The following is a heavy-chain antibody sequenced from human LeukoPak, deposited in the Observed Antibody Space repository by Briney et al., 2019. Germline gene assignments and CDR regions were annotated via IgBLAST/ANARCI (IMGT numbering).Heavy chain of an antibody. J-gene: IGHJ4*02. V-gene: IGHV4-59*01. D-gene: IGHD1-26*01. CDR3: ARSSGSKRSLEY. Sequence: SETLSLTCTVSGGSISSYYWSWIRQPPGKGLEWIGNIYHSGSTYYNPSLKSRVTISVDTSKNQFSLKLNSVTAADTAVYYCARSSGSKRSLEYWGQGTLVTVSS. CDR1: GGSISSYY. CDR2: IYHSGST.